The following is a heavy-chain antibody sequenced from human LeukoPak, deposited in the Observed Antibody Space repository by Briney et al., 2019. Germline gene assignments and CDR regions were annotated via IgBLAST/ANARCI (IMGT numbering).Heavy chain of an antibody. Sequence: ASVKVSCKASGYTFTSYVISWVRQAPGQGLEWMGWISAYNGNTNYAQKLQGRVTMTTDTSTSTAYMELRSLRSDDTAVYYCARDLGRGYDYGMDVWGQGTTVTVSS. CDR2: ISAYNGNT. CDR1: GYTFTSYV. V-gene: IGHV1-18*01. CDR3: ARDLGRGYDYGMDV. J-gene: IGHJ6*02.